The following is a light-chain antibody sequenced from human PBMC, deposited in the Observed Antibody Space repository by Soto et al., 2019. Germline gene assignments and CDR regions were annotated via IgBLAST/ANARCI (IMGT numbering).Light chain of an antibody. CDR2: STS. CDR3: QHYDRAPMWT. J-gene: IGKJ1*01. Sequence: EIVLTQSPGTLSLSPGERATLSCRASQSVGDTYLAWYQQKPGQAPRLLMYSTSIRATGIPDRFSGSGSGTDFTLTISRLDPEDFALYYCQHYDRAPMWTFGQGTKVEIK. CDR1: QSVGDTY. V-gene: IGKV3-20*01.